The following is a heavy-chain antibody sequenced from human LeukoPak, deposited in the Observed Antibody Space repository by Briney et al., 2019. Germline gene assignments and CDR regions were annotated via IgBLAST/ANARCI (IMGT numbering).Heavy chain of an antibody. D-gene: IGHD5-18*01. CDR3: AREKIDTAMVTSWFDP. CDR2: INPSGGST. CDR1: GYTFTSYY. Sequence: ASVKVSCKASGYTFTSYYMHWVRQAPGQGLEWMGIINPSGGSTSYAQKFQGRVTMTRDMSTSTVYMELSSLRSEDTAVYYCAREKIDTAMVTSWFDPWGQGTLVTVSS. V-gene: IGHV1-46*01. J-gene: IGHJ5*02.